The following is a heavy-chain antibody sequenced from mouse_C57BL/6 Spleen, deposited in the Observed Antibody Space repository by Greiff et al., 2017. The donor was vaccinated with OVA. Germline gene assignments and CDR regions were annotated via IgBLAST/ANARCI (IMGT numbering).Heavy chain of an antibody. D-gene: IGHD2-5*01. V-gene: IGHV5-4*03. Sequence: EVKLMESGGGLVKPGGSLKLSCAASGFTFSSYAMSWVRQTPEKRLEWVATISDGGSYTYYPDNVKGRFTISRDNAKNNLYLQMSHLKSEDTAMYYCARSYYSNYPWYFDYWGQGTTLTVSS. CDR3: ARSYYSNYPWYFDY. CDR2: ISDGGSYT. J-gene: IGHJ2*01. CDR1: GFTFSSYA.